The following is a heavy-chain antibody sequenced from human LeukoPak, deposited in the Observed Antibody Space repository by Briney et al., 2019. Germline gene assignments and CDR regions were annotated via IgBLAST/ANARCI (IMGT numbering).Heavy chain of an antibody. Sequence: GGSLRLSCAASGFTFSAYTMSWVRQAPGKGLEWVSSFTSSSSSIYYADSVKGRFTISRDNAKNSLYLQLNSLRAEDTAVYYCARGWGFYYFDSWGQGTLVTVSS. CDR3: ARGWGFYYFDS. CDR2: FTSSSSSI. V-gene: IGHV3-21*01. D-gene: IGHD2/OR15-2a*01. CDR1: GFTFSAYT. J-gene: IGHJ4*02.